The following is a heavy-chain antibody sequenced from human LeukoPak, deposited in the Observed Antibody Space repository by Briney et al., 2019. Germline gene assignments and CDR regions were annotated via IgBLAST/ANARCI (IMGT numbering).Heavy chain of an antibody. D-gene: IGHD2-8*01. J-gene: IGHJ4*02. CDR3: AKDLIDCTNGVCYSLVDY. V-gene: IGHV3-23*01. Sequence: GGSLRISCAASGFTFSSYAMSWVRQAPGKGLEWVSAISGSGGSTYYADSVKGRFTISRDNSKNTLYLQMNSLRAEDTTVYYCAKDLIDCTNGVCYSLVDYWGRGTLVTVSS. CDR1: GFTFSSYA. CDR2: ISGSGGST.